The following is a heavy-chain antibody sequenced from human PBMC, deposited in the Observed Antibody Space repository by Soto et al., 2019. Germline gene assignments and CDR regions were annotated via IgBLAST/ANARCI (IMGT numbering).Heavy chain of an antibody. J-gene: IGHJ4*02. CDR3: ARDPYGDYVWDY. V-gene: IGHV3-23*01. Sequence: EVHLLESGGDLVQPGGSPRLSCAASGFTFSSYDMSWVRQAPGKGLEWVSAISGSGGRTDYADSVKGRFSISRDNSKNTLLLQMNSLRVEDTAVYYCARDPYGDYVWDYWGQGTLVTVSS. D-gene: IGHD4-17*01. CDR1: GFTFSSYD. CDR2: ISGSGGRT.